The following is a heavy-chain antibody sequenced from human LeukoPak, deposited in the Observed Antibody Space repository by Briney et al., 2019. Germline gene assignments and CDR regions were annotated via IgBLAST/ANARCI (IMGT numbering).Heavy chain of an antibody. CDR3: ARVYCSSASCYLGVRAFDI. Sequence: GGSLRLSCAASGFTFSSYRMSWVRQAPGKGLEWVANIKQDGSEKYYVDSVKGRFTISRDNAKKSLYLQVNSLRAEDTAVYYCARVYCSSASCYLGVRAFDIWGQGTMVTVSS. J-gene: IGHJ3*02. CDR1: GFTFSSYR. CDR2: IKQDGSEK. V-gene: IGHV3-7*01. D-gene: IGHD2-2*01.